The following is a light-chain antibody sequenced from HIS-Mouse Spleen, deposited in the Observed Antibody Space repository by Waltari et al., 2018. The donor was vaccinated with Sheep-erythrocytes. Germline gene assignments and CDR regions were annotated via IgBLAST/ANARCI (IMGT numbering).Light chain of an antibody. J-gene: IGLJ3*02. CDR1: SSDVGGSNS. Sequence: QSALTQPASVSGSPGQSITLSCTGTSSDVGGSNSVPWYQQHPGKAPKLMIYEVSNRPSGVSNRFSGSKSGNTASLTISGLQAEDEADYYCSSYTSSSTWVFGGGTKLTVL. CDR3: SSYTSSSTWV. CDR2: EVS. V-gene: IGLV2-14*01.